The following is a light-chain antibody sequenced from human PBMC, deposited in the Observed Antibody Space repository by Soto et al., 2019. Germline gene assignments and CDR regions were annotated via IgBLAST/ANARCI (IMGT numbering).Light chain of an antibody. Sequence: DIQMTQSPSSLSAYVGDRVTITCRASQGISNHLAWFQQKPGKAPKSLISAASTLQSGVPSRFIGSGSGTDFTLTISSLQPDDCATYYCQHYNQYPITFGQGTRLEVK. J-gene: IGKJ5*01. CDR1: QGISNH. V-gene: IGKV1-16*01. CDR3: QHYNQYPIT. CDR2: AAS.